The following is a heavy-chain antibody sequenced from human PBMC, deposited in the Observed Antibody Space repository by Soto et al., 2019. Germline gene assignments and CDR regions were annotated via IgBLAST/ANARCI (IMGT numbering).Heavy chain of an antibody. J-gene: IGHJ4*02. D-gene: IGHD3-22*01. Sequence: EVQLVESGGGLVQPGGSLRLSCAASGFTFSSYWMSWVRQAPGKGLEWVANIKQDGSEKYYVDSVKGRFTISRDNAKSSLYLQMNTLRAEATAVYYCAREGYDDSSDYYYFDYCSQGTLVTVSS. CDR1: GFTFSSYW. CDR2: IKQDGSEK. CDR3: AREGYDDSSDYYYFDY. V-gene: IGHV3-7*01.